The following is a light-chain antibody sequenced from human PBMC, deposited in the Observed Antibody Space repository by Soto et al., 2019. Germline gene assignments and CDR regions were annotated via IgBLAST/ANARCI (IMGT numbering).Light chain of an antibody. V-gene: IGKV3-20*01. CDR3: QQYGSSPLT. CDR2: GAS. CDR1: QSVRSNY. Sequence: EIVLTQSPGTLSLSPGESATLSCRASQSVRSNYLAWYQQKPGQAPRLLIFGASNRATGIPPRFSGRGSGTEFTLNNSRLEPEDFAVYYCQQYGSSPLTFGGGTKVDIK. J-gene: IGKJ4*01.